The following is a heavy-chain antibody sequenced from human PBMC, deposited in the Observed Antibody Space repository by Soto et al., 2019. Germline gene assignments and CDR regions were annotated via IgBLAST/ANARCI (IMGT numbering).Heavy chain of an antibody. Sequence: EVQLVESGGGLVQPGGSLRLSCAASGFTFTNYWMHWVRHAPGKGLVWVSRVDNDGSSATYADSVKGRFTISRDNAKNTLYLQMYSMGTDDKAMYYCAGDRPHNFFDPWGQGTLVTVSS. CDR2: VDNDGSSA. CDR1: GFTFTNYW. V-gene: IGHV3-74*01. CDR3: AGDRPHNFFDP. J-gene: IGHJ5*02.